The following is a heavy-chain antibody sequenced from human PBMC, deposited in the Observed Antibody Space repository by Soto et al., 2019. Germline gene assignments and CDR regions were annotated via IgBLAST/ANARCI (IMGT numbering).Heavy chain of an antibody. CDR2: INADNGNT. Sequence: ASVKVSCKASGYTFTSYAMHWVRQAPGQRLEWMGWINADNGNTKFSQKLQGRVTMTTDTSASTAYMELRSLRSDDTAVYYCARGWAAAGPFDYWGQGTLVTVSS. J-gene: IGHJ4*02. CDR3: ARGWAAAGPFDY. V-gene: IGHV1-3*01. D-gene: IGHD6-13*01. CDR1: GYTFTSYA.